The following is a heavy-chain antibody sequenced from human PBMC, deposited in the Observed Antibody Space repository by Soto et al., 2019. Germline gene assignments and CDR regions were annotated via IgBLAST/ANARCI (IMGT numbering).Heavy chain of an antibody. Sequence: EEQLLESGGGLVQPGGSLRLSCAATGFNFGSYAMGWVRLAPGKGLEWVSGASGSGSSPYYADSVKGRLTISKDKSKNTLYLDLNNLRSEDTAVYFCVKGKESGYRGAFDSWGQGTMVNVSS. J-gene: IGHJ4*02. CDR3: VKGKESGYRGAFDS. D-gene: IGHD5-18*01. V-gene: IGHV3-23*01. CDR2: ASGSGSSP. CDR1: GFNFGSYA.